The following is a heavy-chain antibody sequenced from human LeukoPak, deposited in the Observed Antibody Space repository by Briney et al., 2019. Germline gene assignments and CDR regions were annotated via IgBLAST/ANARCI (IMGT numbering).Heavy chain of an antibody. CDR3: AKGPGSGSYPSY. V-gene: IGHV3-30*18. CDR1: GFTFSSYG. D-gene: IGHD3-10*01. Sequence: GGSLRLSCAASGFTFSSYGMHWVRQAPGKGLEWVAVISYDGSNKYYADSVKGRFTISRDNSKNTLYLQMNSLRAEDTAVYYCAKGPGSGSYPSYWGQGTLVAVSS. CDR2: ISYDGSNK. J-gene: IGHJ4*02.